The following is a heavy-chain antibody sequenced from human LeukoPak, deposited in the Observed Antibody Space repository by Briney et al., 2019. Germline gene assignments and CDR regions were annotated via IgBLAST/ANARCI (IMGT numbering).Heavy chain of an antibody. CDR1: GGTFSSYA. CDR2: IIPIFGTA. D-gene: IGHD5-24*01. J-gene: IGHJ4*02. CDR3: ARGRDGYNYVGDY. V-gene: IGHV1-69*05. Sequence: ASVKVSCKASGGTFSSYAISWVRQAPGQGLEWMGGIIPIFGTANYARKFQGRVTITTDESTSTAYMELSSLRSEDTAVYYCARGRDGYNYVGDYWGQGTLVTVSS.